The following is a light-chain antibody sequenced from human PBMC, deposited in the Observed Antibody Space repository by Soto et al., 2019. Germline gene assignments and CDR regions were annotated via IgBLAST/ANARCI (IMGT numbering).Light chain of an antibody. Sequence: QSVLTQPPSVSGAPGQRVTISCTGSSSNIGANYDVYWYQQLPGTAPKLLIYGNSNRPSGVPDRFSGSKSGTSASLAITGLQAEDEANYYCQSYDSSLSGAVFGGGTQLTVL. CDR1: SSNIGANYD. CDR3: QSYDSSLSGAV. J-gene: IGLJ2*01. V-gene: IGLV1-40*01. CDR2: GNS.